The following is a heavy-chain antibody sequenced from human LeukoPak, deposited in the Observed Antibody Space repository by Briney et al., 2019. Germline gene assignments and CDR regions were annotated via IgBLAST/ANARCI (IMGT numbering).Heavy chain of an antibody. Sequence: GRSLRLSCAASGFTFSSYGMHWVRQAPGKGLEWVAVIWYDGSNKYYADSVKGRFTISRDNSKNTLYLQMNSLRAEDTAVYYCARASASWGPTHYGGQGTLVTVAS. V-gene: IGHV3-33*01. D-gene: IGHD7-27*01. J-gene: IGHJ4*02. CDR1: GFTFSSYG. CDR3: ARASASWGPTHY. CDR2: IWYDGSNK.